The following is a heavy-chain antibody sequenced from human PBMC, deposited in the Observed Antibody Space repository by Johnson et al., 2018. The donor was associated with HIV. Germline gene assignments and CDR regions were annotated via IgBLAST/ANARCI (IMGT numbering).Heavy chain of an antibody. CDR1: GFTFSSFA. J-gene: IGHJ3*02. CDR2: ISGSGHST. CDR3: ARGKWLDAFDI. Sequence: VQLVESGGGLVQPGGSLRLSCAASGFTFSSFAMSWVRQAPGKGLEWVSAISGSGHSTYYVDSVTGRFTLSRDDSRNTLYVQMNTLRAEDTAVYYCARGKWLDAFDIWGQGTMVTVSS. D-gene: IGHD6-19*01. V-gene: IGHV3-23*04.